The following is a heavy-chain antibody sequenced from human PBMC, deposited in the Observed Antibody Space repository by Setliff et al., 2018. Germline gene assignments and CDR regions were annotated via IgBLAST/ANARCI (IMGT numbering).Heavy chain of an antibody. CDR1: GYTFTSYD. CDR2: MNPNSGNT. V-gene: IGHV1-8*03. J-gene: IGHJ6*03. Sequence: ASVKVSCKASGYTFTSYDINWVRQATGQGLEWMGWMNPNSGNTGYAQKFQGRVTITRNTSISTAYMELSSLRSEDTAVYYCARVKVIEGATPRTYYMDVWGKGTTVTVSS. D-gene: IGHD1-26*01. CDR3: ARVKVIEGATPRTYYMDV.